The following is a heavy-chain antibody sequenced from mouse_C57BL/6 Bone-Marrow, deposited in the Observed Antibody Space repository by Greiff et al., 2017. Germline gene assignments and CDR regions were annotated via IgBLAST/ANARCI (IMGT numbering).Heavy chain of an antibody. CDR2: ISGGGGNT. V-gene: IGHV5-9*01. J-gene: IGHJ1*03. Sequence: EVQLVESGGGLVKPGGSLKLSCAASGFTFSSYTMSWVRQTPEKRLQWVAAISGGGGNTYYPASVKGRFTISSDNDKNILYLQMSSLRSEDTALYYCSRQVTTVLATKYFDVWGTGTTVTVSS. CDR1: GFTFSSYT. CDR3: SRQVTTVLATKYFDV. D-gene: IGHD1-1*01.